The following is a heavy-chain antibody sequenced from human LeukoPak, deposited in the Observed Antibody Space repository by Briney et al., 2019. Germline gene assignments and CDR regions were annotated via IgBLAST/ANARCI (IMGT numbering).Heavy chain of an antibody. CDR1: GGSMSSSTHY. D-gene: IGHD6-13*01. CDR3: ARGVRGYSSSWYY. Sequence: PSETLSLTCTVSGGSMSSSTHYWGWIRQPPGKGLEWIGSIYYSGSTYYNPSLKSRVTISVDTSKNQFSLKLSSVTAADTAVYYCARGVRGYSSSWYYWGQGTLVTVSS. V-gene: IGHV4-39*07. J-gene: IGHJ4*02. CDR2: IYYSGST.